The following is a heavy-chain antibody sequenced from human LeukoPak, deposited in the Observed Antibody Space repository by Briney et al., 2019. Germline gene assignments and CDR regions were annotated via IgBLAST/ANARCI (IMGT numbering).Heavy chain of an antibody. Sequence: SETLSLTCTVSGGSISSSNYYWGWIRQPPGKGLEWIGSIYYSGSTYYNPSLKSRVTISVDTSRNQFSLKLTSVTAADTAVYYGAKKGWDLLRKAFDIWAKGQWSPSLQ. V-gene: IGHV4-39*07. CDR1: GGSISSSNYY. CDR3: AKKGWDLLRKAFDI. J-gene: IGHJ3*02. D-gene: IGHD1-26*01. CDR2: IYYSGST.